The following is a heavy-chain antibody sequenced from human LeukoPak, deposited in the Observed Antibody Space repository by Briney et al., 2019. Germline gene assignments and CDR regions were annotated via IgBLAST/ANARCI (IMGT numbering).Heavy chain of an antibody. CDR3: ARAMSDDILTVDY. CDR1: GFAFDFRVSG. Sequence: PGGSLRLSCVASGFAFDFRVSGMHWVRQAPGKGLEWVANIKQDGSEKYYVDSVKGRFTISRDNAKNSLYLQMNSLRAEDTAVYYCARAMSDDILTVDYWGQGTLVTVSS. J-gene: IGHJ4*02. CDR2: IKQDGSEK. D-gene: IGHD3-9*01. V-gene: IGHV3-7*01.